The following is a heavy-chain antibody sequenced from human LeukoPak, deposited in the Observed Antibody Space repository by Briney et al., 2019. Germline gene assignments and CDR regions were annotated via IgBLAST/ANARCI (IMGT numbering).Heavy chain of an antibody. CDR3: AKDRRYYGSGRPILDH. CDR1: GFTFSRNG. Sequence: GGSLRLSCAASGFTFSRNGIHWVRQAPGKGLEWVALISYDGRNKYYADSVKGRFTVSRDNSKNTLYLQINSLRAEDTALYYCAKDRRYYGSGRPILDHWGQGTLVTVSS. D-gene: IGHD3-10*01. J-gene: IGHJ4*02. CDR2: ISYDGRNK. V-gene: IGHV3-30*18.